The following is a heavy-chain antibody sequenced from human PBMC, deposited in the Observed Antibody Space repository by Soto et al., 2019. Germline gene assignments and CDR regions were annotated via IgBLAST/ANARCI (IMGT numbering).Heavy chain of an antibody. J-gene: IGHJ4*02. D-gene: IGHD1-26*01. Sequence: LRLSCAASGFTFSDYYMSWIRQAPGKGLEWVSYISSSSSDTNYADSVRGRFTISRDNAKNSLYLQMNGLRAEDTAVYYCVRDIARVGDTYYYDYWGQGTLATVSS. V-gene: IGHV3-11*06. CDR1: GFTFSDYY. CDR3: VRDIARVGDTYYYDY. CDR2: ISSSSSDT.